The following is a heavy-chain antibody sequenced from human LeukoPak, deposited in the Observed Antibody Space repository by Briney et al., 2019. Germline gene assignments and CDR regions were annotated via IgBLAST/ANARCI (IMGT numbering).Heavy chain of an antibody. CDR1: GGSISNYY. CDR3: ARLSGSPHPPFDY. V-gene: IGHV4-59*08. Sequence: SETLSLTCTVSGGSISNYYWTWIRRPPGKGLEWLGYIYYSGATYYNPSLKSRVTISVDTSKNQFSLKLTSVTAADTAVYYCARLSGSPHPPFDYWGQGTLVTVSS. CDR2: IYYSGAT. D-gene: IGHD1-26*01. J-gene: IGHJ4*02.